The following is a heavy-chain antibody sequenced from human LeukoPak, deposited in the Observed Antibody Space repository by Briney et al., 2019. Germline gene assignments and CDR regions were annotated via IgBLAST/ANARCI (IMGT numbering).Heavy chain of an antibody. V-gene: IGHV5-10-1*01. CDR1: GYSLTSYW. CDR3: ARQVYNWFDP. D-gene: IGHD1-14*01. CDR2: VDPSDSYT. Sequence: GQSRRISCKGSGYSLTSYWISWVRQLLGKGLDGMGRVDPSDSYTNYNPSFQGHVTIPADKPISTAYLQWSSMKASDTAMYYCARQVYNWFDPWGQGTLVTVSS. J-gene: IGHJ5*02.